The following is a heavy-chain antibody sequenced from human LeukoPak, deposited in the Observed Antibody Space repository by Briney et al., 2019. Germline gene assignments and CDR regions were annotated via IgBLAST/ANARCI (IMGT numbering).Heavy chain of an antibody. CDR3: ARSRWYRSDPLNYYYYYMDV. J-gene: IGHJ6*03. CDR1: GYSFTSYW. V-gene: IGHV5-51*01. Sequence: GESLKISCKGSGYSFTSYWIGWVRQMPGKGLEWMGIIYPGDSDTRYSPSFQGQVTISADKSISTAYLQWSSLKASDTAMYYCARSRWYRSDPLNYYYYYMDVWGKGTTVTVSS. D-gene: IGHD2-15*01. CDR2: IYPGDSDT.